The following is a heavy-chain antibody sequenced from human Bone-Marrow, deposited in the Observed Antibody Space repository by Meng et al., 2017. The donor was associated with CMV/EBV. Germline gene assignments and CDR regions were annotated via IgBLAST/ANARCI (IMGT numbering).Heavy chain of an antibody. Sequence: SETLSLTCTVSGGSISSYYWSWIRQPPGKGLEWIGYIYYSGSTNYNPSLKSRITISVDTSKNQFSLKLSSVTAAETAVYDCARHGGGTYVVPAATDFDYWGQGTLVTFSS. J-gene: IGHJ4*02. CDR1: GGSISSYY. CDR3: ARHGGGTYVVPAATDFDY. V-gene: IGHV4-59*08. D-gene: IGHD2-2*01. CDR2: IYYSGST.